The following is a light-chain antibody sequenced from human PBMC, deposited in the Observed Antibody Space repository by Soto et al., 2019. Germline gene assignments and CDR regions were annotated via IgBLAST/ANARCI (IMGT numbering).Light chain of an antibody. Sequence: EIVLTQSPGTLSLSPGERATLSCRASQSVSSNYLAWYQQKFGQAPRLLIYDASSRATGVPDRFSGSGSGTDFSLTISRLEPEDFVVYYCLQYGSPPRTFGQGTTVEFK. J-gene: IGKJ1*01. CDR1: QSVSSNY. CDR3: LQYGSPPRT. V-gene: IGKV3-20*01. CDR2: DAS.